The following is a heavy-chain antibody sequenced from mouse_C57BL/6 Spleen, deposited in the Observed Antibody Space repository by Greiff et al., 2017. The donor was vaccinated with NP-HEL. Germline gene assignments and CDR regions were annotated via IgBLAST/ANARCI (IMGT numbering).Heavy chain of an antibody. D-gene: IGHD2-1*01. CDR1: GYTFTSYW. Sequence: VKLMESGAELAKPGASVKLSCKASGYTFTSYWMHWVKQRPGQGLEWIGYINPSSGYTKYNQKFKDKATLTADNSSSTAYMQLSSLRYEASEVYDCARAGESTGHWYFDVWGTGTTVTVSS. CDR2: INPSSGYT. CDR3: ARAGESTGHWYFDV. J-gene: IGHJ1*03. V-gene: IGHV1-7*01.